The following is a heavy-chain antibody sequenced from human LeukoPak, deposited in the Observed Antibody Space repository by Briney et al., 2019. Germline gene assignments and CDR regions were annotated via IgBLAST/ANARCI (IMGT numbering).Heavy chain of an antibody. J-gene: IGHJ6*04. Sequence: GGSLRLSCAASGFTFSSYEMNWVRQAPGKGLEWVSYISSSGSTIYYADSVKRRFTISRDNAKNSLYLRMNSLRAEDTAVYYCAELGITMIGGVWGKGTTVTISS. V-gene: IGHV3-48*03. CDR2: ISSSGSTI. D-gene: IGHD3-10*02. CDR1: GFTFSSYE. CDR3: AELGITMIGGV.